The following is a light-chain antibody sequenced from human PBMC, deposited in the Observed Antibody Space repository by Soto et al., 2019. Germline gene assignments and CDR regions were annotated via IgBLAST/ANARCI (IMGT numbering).Light chain of an antibody. V-gene: IGKV3-20*01. J-gene: IGKJ2*01. CDR1: QSVSSSY. CDR2: GAS. Sequence: EIVLTQSPGTLSLSPGDRATLSCRASQSVSSSYLAWYQQKPGQAPRLLIYGASSRATGIPDRFSGSGSGTDFTLTINRLEPEDFAVYYCQQYGRSPNTFGQGTKVEIE. CDR3: QQYGRSPNT.